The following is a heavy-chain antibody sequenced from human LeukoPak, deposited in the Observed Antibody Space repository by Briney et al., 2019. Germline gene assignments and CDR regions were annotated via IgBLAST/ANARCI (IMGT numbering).Heavy chain of an antibody. Sequence: GGSLRLSCAASGFTFSSYEMNWVRQAPGKGLEWVSYISSGSTIYDADSVKGRFTITRDNAKNSLYLQMNSLRAEDTAVYYCARESIAVAGAPFDYWGQGTLVTVSS. V-gene: IGHV3-48*03. CDR1: GFTFSSYE. CDR2: ISSGSTI. CDR3: ARESIAVAGAPFDY. J-gene: IGHJ4*02. D-gene: IGHD6-19*01.